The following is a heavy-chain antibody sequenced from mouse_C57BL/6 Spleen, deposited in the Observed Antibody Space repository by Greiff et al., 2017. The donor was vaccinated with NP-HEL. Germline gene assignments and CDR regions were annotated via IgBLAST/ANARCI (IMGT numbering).Heavy chain of an antibody. CDR3: ARKNFYYDYDGSSNWDGGY. D-gene: IGHD2-4*01. V-gene: IGHV1-53*01. CDR1: GYTFTSYW. J-gene: IGHJ2*01. CDR2: INPSNGGT. Sequence: QVQLQQPGTELVKPGASVKLSCKASGYTFTSYWMHWVKQRPGQGLEWIGNINPSNGGTNYNEKFKSKATLTVDKSSSTAYMQLSSLTSEDSAVYYCARKNFYYDYDGSSNWDGGYWGQGTTLTVSS.